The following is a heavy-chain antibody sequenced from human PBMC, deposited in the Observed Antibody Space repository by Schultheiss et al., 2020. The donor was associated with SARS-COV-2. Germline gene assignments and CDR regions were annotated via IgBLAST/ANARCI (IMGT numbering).Heavy chain of an antibody. V-gene: IGHV3-33*01. J-gene: IGHJ4*02. Sequence: GGSLRLSCITSGFTFGDYAMSWFRQAPGKGLEWVAVIWYDGSNKYYADSVKGRFTISRDNSKNTLYLQMNGLRAEDTAVYYCARDLGGIAGYWGQGTLVTVSS. CDR3: ARDLGGIAGY. CDR2: IWYDGSNK. D-gene: IGHD6-13*01. CDR1: GFTFGDYA.